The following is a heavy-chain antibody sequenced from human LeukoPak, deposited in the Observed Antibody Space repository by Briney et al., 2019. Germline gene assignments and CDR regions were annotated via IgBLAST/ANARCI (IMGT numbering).Heavy chain of an antibody. CDR2: INPNSGGT. CDR1: GYTFTGYY. CDR3: ASGREYCSGGSCYSSDDAFDI. J-gene: IGHJ3*02. Sequence: ASVKVSCKASGYTFTGYYMHWMRQAPGQGLEWMGWINPNSGGTNYAQKFQGRVTMTRDTSISTAYMELSRLRSDDTAVYYCASGREYCSGGSCYSSDDAFDIWGQGTMVTVSS. V-gene: IGHV1-2*02. D-gene: IGHD2-15*01.